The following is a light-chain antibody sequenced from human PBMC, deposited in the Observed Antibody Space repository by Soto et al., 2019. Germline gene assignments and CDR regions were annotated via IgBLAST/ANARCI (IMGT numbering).Light chain of an antibody. CDR1: QTVLNNY. V-gene: IGKV3-20*01. CDR2: GAS. J-gene: IGKJ1*01. CDR3: QQYSSSPTT. Sequence: EIVLTQSPGTLSLSPGERATLSCRASQTVLNNYLTWYQQKPGQAPRRLIFGASFRATGIPDRFSGSGSGTDFTLTISRLEPEDFAMYYCQQYSSSPTTFGQGTKVEIK.